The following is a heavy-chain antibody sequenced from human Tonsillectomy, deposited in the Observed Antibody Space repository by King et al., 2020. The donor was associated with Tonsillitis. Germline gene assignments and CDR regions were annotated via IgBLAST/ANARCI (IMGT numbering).Heavy chain of an antibody. J-gene: IGHJ4*02. V-gene: IGHV3-23*04. Sequence: VQLVESGGGLVQPGGSLRLSCAASGFTFSSYAMSWVRQAPGKGLEWVSAISGGDGSTYYADSVKGRFTISRDNSKNTLYLQWSSLRVEDTAIYYCARSYCRGTSSYSPFDYWGQGTLVTVSS. D-gene: IGHD2-2*01. CDR1: GFTFSSYA. CDR3: ARSYCRGTSSYSPFDY. CDR2: ISGGDGST.